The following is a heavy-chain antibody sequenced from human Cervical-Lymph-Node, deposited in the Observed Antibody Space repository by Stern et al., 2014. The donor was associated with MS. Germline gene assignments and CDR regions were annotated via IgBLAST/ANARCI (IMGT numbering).Heavy chain of an antibody. Sequence: EVQLVESGAEVKKPGGSLKISCKLSGYSFTIYYIDWVRQTPGQGLEWMGLIYPYDSDATYSPSFQAQVTISAAKSITTACLQWSSLRASDTAMYYCARHVQGFDYWGQGTLVTVSS. J-gene: IGHJ4*02. CDR3: ARHVQGFDY. CDR1: GYSFTIYY. CDR2: IYPYDSDA. V-gene: IGHV5-51*01.